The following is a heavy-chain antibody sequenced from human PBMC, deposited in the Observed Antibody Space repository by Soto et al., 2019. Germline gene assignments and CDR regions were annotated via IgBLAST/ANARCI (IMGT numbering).Heavy chain of an antibody. V-gene: IGHV4-34*01. CDR1: GGSFSGYY. D-gene: IGHD4-17*01. CDR2: INHSGST. J-gene: IGHJ6*02. Sequence: PSETLSLTCAVYGGSFSGYYWSWIRQPPGKGLEWIGEINHSGSTNYDPSLKSRVTISVDTSKNQFSLKLSSVTAADTAVYYCARGHTVTQYYYYYYTLDVWGQGTTVTVSS. CDR3: ARGHTVTQYYYYYYTLDV.